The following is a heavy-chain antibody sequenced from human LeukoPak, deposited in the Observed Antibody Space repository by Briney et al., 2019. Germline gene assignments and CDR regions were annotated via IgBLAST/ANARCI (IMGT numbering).Heavy chain of an antibody. CDR3: ARLEYSSSRSWFDP. CDR2: IYTSGST. D-gene: IGHD6-6*01. Sequence: PSETLSLTRTVSGGSTSSYYWSWIRQPAGKGLEWIGRIYTSGSTNYNPSLKSRVTMSVDTSKNQFSLKLSSVTAADTAVYYCARLEYSSSRSWFDPWGQGTLVTVSS. J-gene: IGHJ5*02. CDR1: GGSTSSYY. V-gene: IGHV4-4*07.